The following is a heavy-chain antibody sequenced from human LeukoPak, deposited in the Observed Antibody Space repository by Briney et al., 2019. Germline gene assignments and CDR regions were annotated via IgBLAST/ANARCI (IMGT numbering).Heavy chain of an antibody. CDR1: GGSISSYY. Sequence: SETLSLTCTVFGGSISSYYWSWIRQPPGKGLEWIGYIYYSGSTNYNPSLKSRVTISVDTSKNQFSLKLSSVTAADTAVYYCARVMPYDSSGYYLDYWGQGTLVTVSS. CDR2: IYYSGST. J-gene: IGHJ4*02. CDR3: ARVMPYDSSGYYLDY. V-gene: IGHV4-59*01. D-gene: IGHD3-22*01.